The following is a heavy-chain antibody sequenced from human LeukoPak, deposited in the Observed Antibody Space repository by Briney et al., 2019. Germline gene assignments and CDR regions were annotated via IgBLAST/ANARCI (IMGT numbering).Heavy chain of an antibody. CDR3: ARGRRYCSGGSCYSKANYYYYYMDV. CDR2: INNDGTST. D-gene: IGHD2-15*01. V-gene: IGHV3-74*01. J-gene: IGHJ6*03. CDR1: GFTFSKYW. Sequence: GGSLRLSCAASGFTFSKYWMHWFRQGPGKGLVWVSRINNDGTSTHFADSVKGRFTISRDNSKNTLYLQINSLRAEDTAVYYCARGRRYCSGGSCYSKANYYYYYMDVWGKGTTVTISS.